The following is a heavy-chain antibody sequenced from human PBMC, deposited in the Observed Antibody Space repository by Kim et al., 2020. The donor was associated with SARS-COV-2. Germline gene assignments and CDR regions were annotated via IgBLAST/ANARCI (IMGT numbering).Heavy chain of an antibody. J-gene: IGHJ2*01. CDR2: IYYSGST. CDR1: GGSISSGGYY. Sequence: SETLSLTCTVSGGSISSGGYYWSWIRQHPGKGLEWIGYIYYSGSTYYNPSLKSRVTISVDTSKNQFSLKLSSVTAADTAVYYCARDHRDYYGSGSLPSSYWYFDLWGRGTLVTVSS. CDR3: ARDHRDYYGSGSLPSSYWYFDL. V-gene: IGHV4-31*03. D-gene: IGHD3-10*01.